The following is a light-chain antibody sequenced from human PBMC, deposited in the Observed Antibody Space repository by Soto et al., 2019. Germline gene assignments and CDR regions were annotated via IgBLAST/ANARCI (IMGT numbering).Light chain of an antibody. J-gene: IGKJ1*01. CDR3: QQDGSSGT. CDR2: GAS. Sequence: SVMLLFPATLSVSPGESATLSYRASQSVSNNYVAWYQQKPGQAPRLLIYGASNRATGIPDRFSGSGSGTDFTLTISRLEPEDFAVYYCQQDGSSGTFGQGTKVDI. CDR1: QSVSNNY. V-gene: IGKV3-20*01.